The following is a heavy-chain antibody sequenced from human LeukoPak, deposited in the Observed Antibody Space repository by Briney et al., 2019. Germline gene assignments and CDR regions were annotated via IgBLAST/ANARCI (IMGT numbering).Heavy chain of an antibody. Sequence: GGSLRLSCAASEFTSSAYWMHWVRQAPGKGLVWVSRIRGDGSMTNYADSVKGRFTISRDNSKNTLYLQMNSLRAEDTAVYYCATSVVVTAIRTRVFDYWGQGTLVTVSS. D-gene: IGHD2-21*02. CDR1: EFTSSAYW. CDR3: ATSVVVTAIRTRVFDY. CDR2: IRGDGSMT. J-gene: IGHJ4*02. V-gene: IGHV3-74*01.